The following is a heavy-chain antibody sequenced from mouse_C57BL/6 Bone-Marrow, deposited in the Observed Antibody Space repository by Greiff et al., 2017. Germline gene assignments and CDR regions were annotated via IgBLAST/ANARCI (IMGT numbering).Heavy chain of an antibody. CDR1: GFTFTDYY. J-gene: IGHJ3*01. D-gene: IGHD2-3*01. CDR2: IRNKANGYTT. V-gene: IGHV7-3*01. CDR3: ARYNDGYYVAY. Sequence: DVHLVESGGGLVQPGGSLSLSCAASGFTFTDYYMSWVRQPPGKALEWLGFIRNKANGYTTEYSASVKGRFTISRDNSQSILYLQMNALRAEDSATYYCARYNDGYYVAYWGQGTLVTVSA.